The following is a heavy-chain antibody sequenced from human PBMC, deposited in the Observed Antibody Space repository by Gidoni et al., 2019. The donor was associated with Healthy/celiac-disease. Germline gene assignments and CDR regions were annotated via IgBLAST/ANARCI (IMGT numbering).Heavy chain of an antibody. J-gene: IGHJ4*02. CDR3: ARGPYGDSSHGDY. CDR2: INHSGST. Sequence: QVQLQQWGAGLLKPSETLSLTCAVYGGSFSGYYWSWIRQPPGKGLEWIGEINHSGSTNYNPSLKSRVTISVDTSKNQFSLKLSSVTAADTAVYYCARGPYGDSSHGDYWGQGTLVTVSS. D-gene: IGHD4-17*01. CDR1: GGSFSGYY. V-gene: IGHV4-34*01.